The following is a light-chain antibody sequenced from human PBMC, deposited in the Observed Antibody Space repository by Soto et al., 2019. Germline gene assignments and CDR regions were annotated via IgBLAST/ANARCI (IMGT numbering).Light chain of an antibody. CDR3: QQYNNWPQT. CDR2: GAF. V-gene: IGKV3-15*01. J-gene: IGKJ1*01. CDR1: QSVSSN. Sequence: EILMTQSPVTLSVSPGERATLSCRASQSVSSNLAWYQQKPGQAPSLLIYGAFTRATGIPARFSGSGSGTELTITISSLQSEDFEVYYCQQYNNWPQTFGQGTKVDIK.